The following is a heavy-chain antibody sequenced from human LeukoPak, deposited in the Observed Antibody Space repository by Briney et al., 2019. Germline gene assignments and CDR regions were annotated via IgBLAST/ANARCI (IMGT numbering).Heavy chain of an antibody. CDR2: IYYSGST. D-gene: IGHD5-12*01. J-gene: IGHJ2*01. CDR3: ARVVVATIWYFDL. V-gene: IGHV4-59*01. Sequence: SETLSLTCTVSGGSISSYYWSWIRQPPGKGLEWIGYIYYSGSTNYNPSLKSRVTISVDTSKNQFSLKLSSVTAADTAVYYCARVVVATIWYFDLWGRGTLVTVSS. CDR1: GGSISSYY.